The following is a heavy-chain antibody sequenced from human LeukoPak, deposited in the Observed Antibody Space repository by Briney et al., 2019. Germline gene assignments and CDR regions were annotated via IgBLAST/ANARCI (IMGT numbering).Heavy chain of an antibody. J-gene: IGHJ4*02. CDR1: GDSITSHNYY. CDR3: ASHRLSPWSEEGPTFFDF. D-gene: IGHD2-21*01. Sequence: SATLSLTCTVSGDSITSHNYYWGWIRRPPGRGLEWIGSRYYSGSTYNNPSLKSRVTISLDTSKNQLSLKLTFVTAADTAIYYCASHRLSPWSEEGPTFFDFWGQGTQVTVSS. CDR2: RYYSGST. V-gene: IGHV4-39*01.